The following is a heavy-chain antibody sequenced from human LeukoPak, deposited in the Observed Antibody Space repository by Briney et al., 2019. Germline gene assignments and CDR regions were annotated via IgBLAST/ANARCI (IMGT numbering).Heavy chain of an antibody. Sequence: SETLSLTCTVSGGSISSYYWSWIRQPPGKGLEWIGYIYYSGSTNHNPSLKSRVTISVDTSKNQFSLKLSSVTAADTAVYYCARGDVDTVINYWGQGTLVTVSS. CDR3: ARGDVDTVINY. CDR2: IYYSGST. D-gene: IGHD5-18*01. J-gene: IGHJ4*02. V-gene: IGHV4-59*01. CDR1: GGSISSYY.